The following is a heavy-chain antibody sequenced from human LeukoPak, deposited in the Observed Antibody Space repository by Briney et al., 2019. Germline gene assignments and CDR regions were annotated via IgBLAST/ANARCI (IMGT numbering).Heavy chain of an antibody. D-gene: IGHD3-3*01. CDR1: GFTFSSFW. Sequence: PGGSVRLSCSASGFTFSSFWMSWVRQAPGKGLEWVAKLKQDGSEKYYVDSVKGRFTISRDNAKNSLYLQMNSLRAEDTAVYYCARDSPGITIFGVVTPNGGQGTLVTVSS. CDR2: LKQDGSEK. V-gene: IGHV3-7*05. J-gene: IGHJ4*02. CDR3: ARDSPGITIFGVVTPN.